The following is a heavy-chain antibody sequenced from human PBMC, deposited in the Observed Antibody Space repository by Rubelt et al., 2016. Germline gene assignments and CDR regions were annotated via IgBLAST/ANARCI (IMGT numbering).Heavy chain of an antibody. CDR3: ACFNGADCQD. CDR2: INSDGTST. Sequence: EVQLLESGGGLVQPGGSLRLSCAASGFTFRSYAMSWVRQAPGKGLEWVSRINSDGTSTSYADSVKGRFTISRDNAKNTVYLQMDSLRDDDTAVYYCACFNGADCQDGGQGTLVTVSS. J-gene: IGHJ4*02. CDR1: GFTFRSYA. V-gene: IGHV3-74*02. D-gene: IGHD2-21*02.